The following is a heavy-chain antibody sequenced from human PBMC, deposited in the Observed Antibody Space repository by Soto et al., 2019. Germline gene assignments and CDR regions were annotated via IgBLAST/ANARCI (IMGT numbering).Heavy chain of an antibody. J-gene: IGHJ4*02. Sequence: QVQLQESGPGLLKPSETLSLTCTVSGCSISSYFYIWVRQPPGKGLEWIGSVYYTGTTDYNPSLQSRVTISVDTSKTQFSLNLRSVTAADTAVYYWARDLAAVPRAFDYWGRGTLVTVSS. V-gene: IGHV4-59*01. CDR2: VYYTGTT. D-gene: IGHD6-13*01. CDR3: ARDLAAVPRAFDY. CDR1: GCSISSYF.